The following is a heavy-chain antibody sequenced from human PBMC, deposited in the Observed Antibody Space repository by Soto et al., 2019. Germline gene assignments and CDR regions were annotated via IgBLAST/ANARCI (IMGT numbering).Heavy chain of an antibody. Sequence: PSETLSLTCTVSGGSISGNYWSWIRQPPGKGLEWIGYLYYSGSTNHNPSLKSRATISVDTSKNQFSLKLSSVTAADTAVYYCARDPGYYDSSGYRLVFFDYWGQGTLVTFSS. CDR1: GGSISGNY. V-gene: IGHV4-59*01. CDR2: LYYSGST. CDR3: ARDPGYYDSSGYRLVFFDY. D-gene: IGHD3-22*01. J-gene: IGHJ4*02.